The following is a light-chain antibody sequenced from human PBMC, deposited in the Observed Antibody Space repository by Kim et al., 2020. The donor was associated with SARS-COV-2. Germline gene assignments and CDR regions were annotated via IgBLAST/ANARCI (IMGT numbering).Light chain of an antibody. V-gene: IGKV3-15*01. Sequence: VSPGASAPPSSTTRQRVSSKVAWYQQKRGQAPRLIIYGASTRATSIPARFSSSGSGTEFPLTISSLQAEDVAVYYCQQNNSWPQTFGQGTKLEI. CDR1: QRVSSK. CDR3: QQNNSWPQT. CDR2: GAS. J-gene: IGKJ2*01.